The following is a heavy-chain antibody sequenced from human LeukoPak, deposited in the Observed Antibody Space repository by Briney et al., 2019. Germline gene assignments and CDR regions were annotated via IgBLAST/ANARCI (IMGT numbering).Heavy chain of an antibody. CDR1: GYTFTSYG. V-gene: IGHV1-18*01. Sequence: GASVKVSRKASGYTFTSYGISWVRQAPGQGREWMGWISAYNGNTNYAQKLQGRDTMTTDTSTSTDYMELRSLRSDDTAVYYCARGLSGVGYYGMDVWGQGTTVTVSS. CDR2: ISAYNGNT. D-gene: IGHD3-10*01. CDR3: ARGLSGVGYYGMDV. J-gene: IGHJ6*02.